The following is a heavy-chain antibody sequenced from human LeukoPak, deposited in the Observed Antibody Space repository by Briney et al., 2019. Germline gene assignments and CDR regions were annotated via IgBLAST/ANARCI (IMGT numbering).Heavy chain of an antibody. V-gene: IGHV4-39*07. Sequence: SETLFLTCTVSGGSISSSSYYWGWIRQPPGKGLEWIGSIYYRVSTYYNPSLKSRVTISVDTSNNQFSLKLSSVTAADTAVYYCARDGRSSSWPDAFDIWGQGTMVTVSS. J-gene: IGHJ3*02. D-gene: IGHD6-13*01. CDR1: GGSISSSSYY. CDR3: ARDGRSSSWPDAFDI. CDR2: IYYRVST.